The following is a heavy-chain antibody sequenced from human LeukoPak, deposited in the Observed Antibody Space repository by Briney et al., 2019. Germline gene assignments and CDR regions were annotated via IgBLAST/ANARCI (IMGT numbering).Heavy chain of an antibody. CDR2: IYYSGST. J-gene: IGHJ4*02. CDR3: ARYSGYDSTVDY. Sequence: ETLSLTCTVSGGSISSYYWSWIRQPPGKGLEWSGYIYYSGSTNYNPSLKSRVTISVDTSKNQFSLKLSSVTAADTAVYYCARYSGYDSTVDYWGQGTLVTVSS. V-gene: IGHV4-59*08. CDR1: GGSISSYY. D-gene: IGHD5-12*01.